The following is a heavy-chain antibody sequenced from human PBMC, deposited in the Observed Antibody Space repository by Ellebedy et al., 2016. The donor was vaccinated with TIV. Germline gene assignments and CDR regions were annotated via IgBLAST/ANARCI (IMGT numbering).Heavy chain of an antibody. CDR1: GFTFSSYS. J-gene: IGHJ4*02. V-gene: IGHV3-21*01. CDR2: ISSSSSYI. CDR3: ARDLLQGSSWSKGDY. D-gene: IGHD6-13*01. Sequence: LSLTCAASGFTFSSYSMNWVRQAPGKGLEWVSSISSSSSYIYYADSVKGRFTISRDNAKNSLYLQMNSLRAEDTAVYYCARDLLQGSSWSKGDYWGQGTLVTVSS.